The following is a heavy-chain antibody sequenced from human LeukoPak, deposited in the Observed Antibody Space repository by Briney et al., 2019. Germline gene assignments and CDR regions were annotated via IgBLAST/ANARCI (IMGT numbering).Heavy chain of an antibody. CDR3: AKEGKSIGKSWFDY. D-gene: IGHD6-13*01. V-gene: IGHV3-53*01. Sequence: GRSLRLSCAASGFTVSRSYMIWARQAPGKGLEWVSVTYSGGTTYYADSVKGRFTISRDSAKDSLFLQMNSLRAEDMAVYYCAKEGKSIGKSWFDYWGQGTLVTVSS. CDR2: TYSGGTT. J-gene: IGHJ4*02. CDR1: GFTVSRSY.